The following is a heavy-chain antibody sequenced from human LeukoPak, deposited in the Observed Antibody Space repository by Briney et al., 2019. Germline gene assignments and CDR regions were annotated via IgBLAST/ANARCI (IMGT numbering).Heavy chain of an antibody. CDR3: ARVRDYSSSWYRRYWFDP. Sequence: SETLSLTCTVSGGSISSSSYYWGWIRQPPGKGLEWIGSIYYSGSTYYNPSLKSRVTISVDTSKNQFSLKLSSVTAADTAVYYCARVRDYSSSWYRRYWFDPWGQGTLVTVSS. D-gene: IGHD6-13*01. V-gene: IGHV4-39*07. J-gene: IGHJ5*02. CDR2: IYYSGST. CDR1: GGSISSSSYY.